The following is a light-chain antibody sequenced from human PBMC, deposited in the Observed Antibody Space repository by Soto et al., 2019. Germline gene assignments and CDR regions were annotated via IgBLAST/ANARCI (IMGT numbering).Light chain of an antibody. CDR3: QQGYSTPWT. CDR1: QSVTTY. Sequence: DIQRTQSPSSLSASVGDRVTITCRASQSVTTYLHWYQQKAGEAPKLLIYAISNLQSGVSSRFSGSGSGTDFSLTINTLQPEDFATYYCQQGYSTPWTFGQGTKVDIK. J-gene: IGKJ1*01. V-gene: IGKV1-39*01. CDR2: AIS.